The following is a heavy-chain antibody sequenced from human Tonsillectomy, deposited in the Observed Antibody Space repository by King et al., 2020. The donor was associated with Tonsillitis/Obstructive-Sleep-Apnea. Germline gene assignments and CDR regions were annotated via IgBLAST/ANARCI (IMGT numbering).Heavy chain of an antibody. J-gene: IGHJ6*02. CDR3: ATAVTLRRGVILHIYYYGMDG. CDR2: FDPEDGET. D-gene: IGHD3-10*01. CDR1: GYTLTDLS. V-gene: IGHV1-24*01. Sequence: VQLVQSGAEVKKPGASVKVSCKVSGYTLTDLSMHWVRQAPGKGLEWMGGFDPEDGETIYAQKFQGRVTMTEDTSTDTAYMEVSSLRSEDTAVYYCATAVTLRRGVILHIYYYGMDGWGQGTTVTVSS.